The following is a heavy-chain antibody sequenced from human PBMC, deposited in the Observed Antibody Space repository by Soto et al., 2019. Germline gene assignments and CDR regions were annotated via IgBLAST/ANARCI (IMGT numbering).Heavy chain of an antibody. Sequence: QLQLRESGSGLVKPSQTLSLTSAVSGGSISSGGYSWSWIRQPPGKGLGWIGSIYHSGFTYNNPSLKSRVTISVDRSKNQFSLKLTSVTAADTAVYYCARAHYGDYGYGMDVWGQGTTVTVSS. CDR3: ARAHYGDYGYGMDV. D-gene: IGHD4-17*01. V-gene: IGHV4-30-2*01. J-gene: IGHJ6*02. CDR2: IYHSGFT. CDR1: GGSISSGGYS.